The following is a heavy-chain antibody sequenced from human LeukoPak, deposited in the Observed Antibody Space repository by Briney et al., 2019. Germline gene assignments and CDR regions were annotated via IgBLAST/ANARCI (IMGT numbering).Heavy chain of an antibody. J-gene: IGHJ6*03. V-gene: IGHV4-4*02. CDR3: ARHKYVVVTARVYYYYYMDV. CDR2: IYHSGST. D-gene: IGHD2-21*02. CDR1: GGSISSSYW. Sequence: PSETLSLTCGVSGGSISSSYWWSWVRQPPGKGLEWIGEIYHSGSTNYNPSLKSRVTISMDKSKNQFSLKLSSVTAADTAVYYCARHKYVVVTARVYYYYYMDVWGKGTTVTISS.